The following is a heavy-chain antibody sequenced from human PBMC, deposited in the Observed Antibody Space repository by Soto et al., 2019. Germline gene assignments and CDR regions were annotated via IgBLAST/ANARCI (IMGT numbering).Heavy chain of an antibody. Sequence: QMQLQESGPGLVKPSETLSLTCTVSGGSISSSSYYWGWIRQPPGQGLEWLGTIYSLGNTYYNPSLKSRVTSSLDKSKGQLFLKVSSVTAPDTAVYYCARQNYDNNGYDYAYWGQGTLVTVSS. V-gene: IGHV4-39*01. J-gene: IGHJ4*02. D-gene: IGHD3-22*01. CDR3: ARQNYDNNGYDYAY. CDR2: IYSLGNT. CDR1: GGSISSSSYY.